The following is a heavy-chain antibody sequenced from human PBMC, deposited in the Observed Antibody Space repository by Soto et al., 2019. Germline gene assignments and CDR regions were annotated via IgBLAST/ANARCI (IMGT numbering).Heavy chain of an antibody. V-gene: IGHV4-39*07. J-gene: IGHJ4*02. CDR3: AREPLAHSYFDL. CDR1: GGSVTNSSYY. Sequence: PSETLSLTCTVSGGSVTNSSYYWGWIRQSPGKGLEWIGSVYNSERTNYNPSLKSRVTMSMDTSKNQFSLRLTSVTAADTAVYFCAREPLAHSYFDLWGQGTLVTVSS. CDR2: VYNSERT.